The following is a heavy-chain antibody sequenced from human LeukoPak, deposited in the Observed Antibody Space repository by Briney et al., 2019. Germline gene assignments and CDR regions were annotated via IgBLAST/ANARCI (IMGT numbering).Heavy chain of an antibody. CDR3: ARERLGVYDRRWFDS. J-gene: IGHJ5*01. D-gene: IGHD3-22*01. V-gene: IGHV3-7*01. CDR1: GFSISNYL. Sequence: GGSLRLSCAVSGFSISNYLMTWVRQAPGKGLEWLANIKQDGSEKYYADSAKGRFTITRDNAKNSLYLQMNSLRAEDTAVYYCARERLGVYDRRWFDSWGQGTLVTVSS. CDR2: IKQDGSEK.